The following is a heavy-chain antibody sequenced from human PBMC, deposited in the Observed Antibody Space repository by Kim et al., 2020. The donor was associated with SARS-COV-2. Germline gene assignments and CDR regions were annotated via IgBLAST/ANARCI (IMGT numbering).Heavy chain of an antibody. CDR3: AAQYYDFWSGYYMTGDDTEYFQH. V-gene: IGHV4-59*01. J-gene: IGHJ1*01. CDR1: GGSISSYY. Sequence: SETLSLTCTVSGGSISSYYWSWIRQPPGKGLEWIGYIYYSGSTNYNPSLKSRVTISVDTSKNQFSLKLSSVTAADTAVYYCAAQYYDFWSGYYMTGDDTEYFQHWGQGTLVTVSS. D-gene: IGHD3-3*01. CDR2: IYYSGST.